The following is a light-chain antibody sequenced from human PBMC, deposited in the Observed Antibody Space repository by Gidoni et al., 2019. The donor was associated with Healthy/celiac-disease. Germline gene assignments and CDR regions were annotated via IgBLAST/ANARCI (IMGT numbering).Light chain of an antibody. CDR3: QQYNSYPWT. CDR1: QSISSC. J-gene: IGKJ1*01. CDR2: KSS. Sequence: DIQMTQSPSTLSASVGDRVTITCRASQSISSCLAWYKQKPGKAPKILIYKSSSLESGVPSRFSGSGSWTEFTLTISSLHPDDFATYYCQQYNSYPWTFGQGTKVEIK. V-gene: IGKV1-5*03.